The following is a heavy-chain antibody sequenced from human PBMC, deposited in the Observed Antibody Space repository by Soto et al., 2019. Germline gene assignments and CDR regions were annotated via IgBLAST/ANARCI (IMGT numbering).Heavy chain of an antibody. CDR3: ARERLGVVVPAAMVGYYYGMDV. J-gene: IGHJ6*02. CDR1: GGTFSSYA. Sequence: SVKVSCKASGGTFSSYAISWVRQAPGQGLEWMGGIIPIFGTANYAQKFQGRVTITADESTSTAYMELSSLRSEDTAVYYCARERLGVVVPAAMVGYYYGMDVWGQGTTVTVSS. D-gene: IGHD2-2*01. CDR2: IIPIFGTA. V-gene: IGHV1-69*13.